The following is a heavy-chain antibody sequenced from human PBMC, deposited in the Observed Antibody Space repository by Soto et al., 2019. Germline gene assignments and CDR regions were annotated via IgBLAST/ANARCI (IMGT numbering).Heavy chain of an antibody. CDR3: ARVGQGAWYFDL. Sequence: EVQLVESGGGLVQPGGSLTLSCAASGFTFSSYWMHWVRQAPGKGVVWVSRINPDGRGTNYVDSEKGRFTTSRDNAKNTLYLQMNSLRPEDTAVYYCARVGQGAWYFDLWGRGTLVTVSS. D-gene: IGHD1-26*01. V-gene: IGHV3-74*01. CDR1: GFTFSSYW. J-gene: IGHJ2*01. CDR2: INPDGRGT.